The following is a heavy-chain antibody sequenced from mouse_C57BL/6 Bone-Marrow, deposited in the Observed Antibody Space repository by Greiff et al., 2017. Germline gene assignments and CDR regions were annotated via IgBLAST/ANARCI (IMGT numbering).Heavy chain of an antibody. J-gene: IGHJ1*03. CDR3: ARPEGNPWYFDV. CDR1: GYSFTGYF. Sequence: VHVKQSGPELVKPGDSVKISCKASGYSFTGYFMNWVMQSHGKSLEWIGRINPYNGDTFYNQKFKGKATLTVDKSSSTAHMELRSLTSEDSAVYYCARPEGNPWYFDVWGTGTTVTVSS. CDR2: INPYNGDT. V-gene: IGHV1-20*01. D-gene: IGHD2-1*01.